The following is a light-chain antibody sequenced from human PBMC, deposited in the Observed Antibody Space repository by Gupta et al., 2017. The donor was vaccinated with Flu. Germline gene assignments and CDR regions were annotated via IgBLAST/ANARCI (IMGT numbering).Light chain of an antibody. CDR3: GAWQTGRSVGV. CDR2: ENG. Sequence: VLTQPPSVSAAPGQKVTISCSGSDYVSWYQQLPGAAPRLLMYENGTRPSGIPDRFSASKSGTSATLAITGLRTGDEADYYCGAWQTGRSVGVFGGGTKVTVL. V-gene: IGLV1-51*02. J-gene: IGLJ3*02. CDR1: DY.